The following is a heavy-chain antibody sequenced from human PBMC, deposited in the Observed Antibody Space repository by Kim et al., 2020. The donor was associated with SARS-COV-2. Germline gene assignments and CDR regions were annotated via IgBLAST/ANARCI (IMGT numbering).Heavy chain of an antibody. CDR3: ASGGVYYDSSGGGFQH. V-gene: IGHV4-31*02. D-gene: IGHD3-22*01. J-gene: IGHJ1*01. Sequence: SLKSRVTISVDTSKNQFSLKLSSVTAADTAVYYCASGGVYYDSSGGGFQHWGQGTLVTVSS.